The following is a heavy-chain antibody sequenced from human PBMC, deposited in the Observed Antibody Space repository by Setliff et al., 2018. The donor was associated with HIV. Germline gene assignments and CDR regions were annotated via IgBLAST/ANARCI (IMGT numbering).Heavy chain of an antibody. CDR3: TRDFSESNGFALDY. CDR2: IKTDGTST. Sequence: GGSLRLSCAASGFTFSSYWMHWVRQVPGKGLVWVSRIKTDGTSTTYADSVKGRFTISRDDAKNTLYLQMNSLRAEDTAVYYCTRDFSESNGFALDYWGQGTLVTVSS. D-gene: IGHD3-22*01. J-gene: IGHJ4*02. V-gene: IGHV3-74*01. CDR1: GFTFSSYW.